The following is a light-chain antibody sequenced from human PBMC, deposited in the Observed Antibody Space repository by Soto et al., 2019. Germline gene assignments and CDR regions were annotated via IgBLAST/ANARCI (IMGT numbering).Light chain of an antibody. CDR3: QQRSNWPPPIY. J-gene: IGKJ3*01. Sequence: EIVLTQSPATLSLSPGEIATLSCRASQSVSSYLAWYPQKPVQAPRLLIYDASNRATATPARFSGSGSGTDFTLTIGSLEPQDFAVYYCQQRSNWPPPIYFGHGTKVYSK. V-gene: IGKV3-11*01. CDR2: DAS. CDR1: QSVSSY.